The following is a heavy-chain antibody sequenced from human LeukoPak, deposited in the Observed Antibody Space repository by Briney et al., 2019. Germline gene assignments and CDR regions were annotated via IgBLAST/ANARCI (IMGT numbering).Heavy chain of an antibody. D-gene: IGHD3-10*01. J-gene: IGHJ3*02. CDR1: GFTFSSYA. CDR2: IKQDGIEK. CDR3: AREAMVRGVPDAFDI. V-gene: IGHV3-7*01. Sequence: GGSLRLSCAASGFTFSSYAMSWVRQAPGKGLEWVANIKQDGIEKYFVDSVKGRFAISRDNAKNSLYLQMNSLRAEDTAVYYCAREAMVRGVPDAFDIWGQGTMVTVSS.